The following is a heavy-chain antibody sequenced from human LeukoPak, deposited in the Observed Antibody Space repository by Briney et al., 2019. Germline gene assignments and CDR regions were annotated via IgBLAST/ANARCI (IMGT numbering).Heavy chain of an antibody. CDR2: INPNSGGT. CDR1: GYTFTSYY. D-gene: IGHD1-26*01. CDR3: AREPHSGSHYAGL. V-gene: IGHV1-2*02. J-gene: IGHJ4*02. Sequence: ASVKVSCKASGYTFTSYYMHWVRQAPGQGLEWMGWINPNSGGTNYAQKFQGRVTMTRDTSISTAYMELSRLRSDDTAVYYCAREPHSGSHYAGLWGQGTLVTVSS.